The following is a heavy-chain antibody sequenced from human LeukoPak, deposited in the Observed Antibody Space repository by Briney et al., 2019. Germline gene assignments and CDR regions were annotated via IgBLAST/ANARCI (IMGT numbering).Heavy chain of an antibody. V-gene: IGHV3-48*03. D-gene: IGHD6-19*01. J-gene: IGHJ4*02. CDR2: ISTSGNVI. CDR1: GFTFSSYE. Sequence: GGSLRLSCAASGFTFSSYEMNWVRQAPGKGLKWVSYISTSGNVIHYADSVKGRFTVSRDNGKNSLYLQMSSLRAEDTAIYYCARDNFAVAGTDFDYWGQGTLVTVSS. CDR3: ARDNFAVAGTDFDY.